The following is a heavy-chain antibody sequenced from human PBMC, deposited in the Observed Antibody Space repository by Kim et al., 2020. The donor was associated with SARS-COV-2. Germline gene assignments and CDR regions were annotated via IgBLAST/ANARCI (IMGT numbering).Heavy chain of an antibody. Sequence: SETLSLTCAVYGGSFSGYYWSWIRQPPGKGLEWIGEINHSGSTNYNPSLKSRVTISVDTSKNQFSLKLSSVTAADTAVDYCARDSVTGTTLDYWGQGTL. CDR1: GGSFSGYY. V-gene: IGHV4-34*01. J-gene: IGHJ4*02. CDR2: INHSGST. CDR3: ARDSVTGTTLDY. D-gene: IGHD1-7*01.